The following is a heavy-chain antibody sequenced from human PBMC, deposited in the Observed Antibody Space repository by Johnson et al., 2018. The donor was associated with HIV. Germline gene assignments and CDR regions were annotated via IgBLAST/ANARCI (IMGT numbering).Heavy chain of an antibody. D-gene: IGHD2-2*01. CDR2: ISHDGSNK. Sequence: QVQLVESGGGVVQPGRSLRLSCAASGFTFSGYAMHWVRQAPGKGLEWVTVISHDGSNKDYADSVKGRFTISRDNSKNTLYLQMNSLRVEDTAVYYCARGLQSMTVVVTRGAFDIWGQGTMVTVSS. CDR3: ARGLQSMTVVVTRGAFDI. V-gene: IGHV3-30*14. CDR1: GFTFSGYA. J-gene: IGHJ3*02.